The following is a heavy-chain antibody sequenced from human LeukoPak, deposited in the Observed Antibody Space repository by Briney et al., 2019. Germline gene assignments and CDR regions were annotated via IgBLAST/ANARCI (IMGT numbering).Heavy chain of an antibody. CDR1: GFTFSSYS. Sequence: PGGSLRLSCAASGFTFSSYSMNWVRQAPGKGLEGVSYISSSSSTIYYADSVKGRFTISRDNAKNSLYLQMNRLRAEDTAVYYCAKVMKWGLLGGFDYWGQGTLVTVSS. D-gene: IGHD1-26*01. CDR2: ISSSSSTI. V-gene: IGHV3-48*01. J-gene: IGHJ4*02. CDR3: AKVMKWGLLGGFDY.